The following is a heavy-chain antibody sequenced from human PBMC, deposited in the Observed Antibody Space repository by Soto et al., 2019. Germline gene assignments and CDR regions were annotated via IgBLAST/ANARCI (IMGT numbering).Heavy chain of an antibody. CDR2: IHSSGTT. V-gene: IGHV4-4*07. J-gene: IGHJ4*02. CDR1: SGSINGFY. D-gene: IGHD1-7*01. CDR3: ARDRRIGTSYSDY. Sequence: SETLSLTCTVSSGSINGFYWSWIRQPAGKGLEWIVRIHSSGTTNYNPSLKSRVTISVDTSKNQFSLKLTSVTAADTAVYYCARDRRIGTSYSDYRGQGILVPGSS.